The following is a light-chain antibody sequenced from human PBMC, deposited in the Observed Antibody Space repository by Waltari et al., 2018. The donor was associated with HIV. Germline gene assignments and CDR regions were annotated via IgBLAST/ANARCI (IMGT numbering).Light chain of an antibody. Sequence: DIAMIQSPDSLSVTPGAPASISCSARESLLHSNGHNYLDWYLQRPGQAPQLLIYLGSNRASGVPDRISGSGSGTNFILTISKVEAGDVGTYFCMHGQGTPVFGQGTKVEVK. CDR2: LGS. J-gene: IGKJ1*01. CDR1: ESLLHSNGHNY. V-gene: IGKV2-28*01. CDR3: MHGQGTPV.